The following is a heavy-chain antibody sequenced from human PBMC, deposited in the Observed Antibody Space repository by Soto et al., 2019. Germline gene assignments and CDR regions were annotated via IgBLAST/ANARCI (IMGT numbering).Heavy chain of an antibody. D-gene: IGHD2-2*01. CDR3: ARGNCSSTSCYGDWFDP. CDR2: INHSGST. J-gene: IGHJ5*02. V-gene: IGHV4-34*01. Sequence: PSETLSLTCAVYGGSFSGYYWSWIRQPPGKGLEWIGEINHSGSTNYNPSLKSRVTISVDTSKNQFSLKLSSVTAADTAVYYCARGNCSSTSCYGDWFDPWGQGTLVT. CDR1: GGSFSGYY.